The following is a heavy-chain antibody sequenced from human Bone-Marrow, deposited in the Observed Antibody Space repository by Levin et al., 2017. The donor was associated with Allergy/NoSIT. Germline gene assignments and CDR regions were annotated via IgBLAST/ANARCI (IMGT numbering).Heavy chain of an antibody. Sequence: GGSLRLSCAASGFTFSSYGMHWVRQAPGKGLEWVAVIWYDGSNKYYADSVKGRFTISRDNSKNTLYLQMNSLRAEDTAVYYCARDGRYSSGWPGLGAFDYWGQGTLVTVSS. CDR1: GFTFSSYG. V-gene: IGHV3-33*01. J-gene: IGHJ4*02. D-gene: IGHD6-19*01. CDR3: ARDGRYSSGWPGLGAFDY. CDR2: IWYDGSNK.